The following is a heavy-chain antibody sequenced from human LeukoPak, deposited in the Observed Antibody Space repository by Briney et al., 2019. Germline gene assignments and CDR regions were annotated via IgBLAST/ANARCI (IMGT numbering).Heavy chain of an antibody. J-gene: IGHJ4*02. CDR2: ISWNSGSI. CDR3: AKDMAYDFWSGSFDY. V-gene: IGHV3-9*01. CDR1: GFTFDDYA. D-gene: IGHD3-3*01. Sequence: PGGSLRLSCAASGFTFDDYAMHWVRQAPGKGLEWVSGISWNSGSIGYVDSVKGRFTISRDNAKNSLYLQMNSLRAEDTALYYCAKDMAYDFWSGSFDYWGQGTLVTVSS.